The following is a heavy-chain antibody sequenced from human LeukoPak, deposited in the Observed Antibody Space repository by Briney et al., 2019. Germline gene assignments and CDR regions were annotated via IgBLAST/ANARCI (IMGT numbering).Heavy chain of an antibody. J-gene: IGHJ4*02. D-gene: IGHD6-6*01. Sequence: GGSLRLSCAGSGFPFSDYAMSWVRQAPGKGLDWVSAIGGNGVYTYYADSVRGRFTISRDNSKNTLYLQMDSLRAEDTAIYYCAKRLAARPFSPPFDHWGRGALVTVSS. CDR2: IGGNGVYT. CDR3: AKRLAARPFSPPFDH. V-gene: IGHV3-23*01. CDR1: GFPFSDYA.